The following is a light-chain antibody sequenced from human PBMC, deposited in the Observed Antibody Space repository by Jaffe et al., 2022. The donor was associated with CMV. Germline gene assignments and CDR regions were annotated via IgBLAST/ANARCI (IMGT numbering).Light chain of an antibody. J-gene: IGKJ2*01. Sequence: EIVLTQSPGTLSLSPGERATLSCRASQSVSSSYLAWYQQKPGQAPRLLIYGASSRATGIPDRFSGSGSGTDFTLTISRLEPEDFAVYYCQQSGGHMYTFGQGTKLEIK. CDR2: GAS. V-gene: IGKV3-20*01. CDR1: QSVSSSY. CDR3: QQSGGHMYT.